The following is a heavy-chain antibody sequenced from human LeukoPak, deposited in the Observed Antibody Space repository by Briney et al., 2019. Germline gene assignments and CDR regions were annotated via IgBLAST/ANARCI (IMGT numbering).Heavy chain of an antibody. CDR3: ARGLYDRSGYYVTPDY. CDR1: GFTFSSDG. V-gene: IGHV3-33*01. CDR2: IGYDGSNK. J-gene: IGHJ4*02. D-gene: IGHD3-22*01. Sequence: PGGSLRLSCAASGFTFSSDGMHWVRQAPGKGLEWVAVIGYDGSNKYYADSVKGRFTISRDNSKNTLYLQMNSLRAEDTAVYYCARGLYDRSGYYVTPDYWGQGTLVTVSS.